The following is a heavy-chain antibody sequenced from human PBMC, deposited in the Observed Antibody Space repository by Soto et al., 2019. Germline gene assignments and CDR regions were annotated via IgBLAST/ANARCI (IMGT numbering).Heavy chain of an antibody. D-gene: IGHD6-19*01. CDR2: VYYTGST. V-gene: IGHV4-59*01. CDR1: GGSISGSY. J-gene: IGHJ4*02. CDR3: ARSVAVPGAHIDY. Sequence: LSLTCSVSGGSISGSYWSWIRQCPGKGLEWLGYVYYTGSTNYSPSLRSRVSISVDTSKNEFSLRLSSVTAADTAVYFCARSVAVPGAHIDYWGQGTQVTV.